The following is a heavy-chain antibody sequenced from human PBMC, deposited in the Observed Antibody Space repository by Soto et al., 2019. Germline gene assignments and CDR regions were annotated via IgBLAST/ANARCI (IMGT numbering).Heavy chain of an antibody. CDR2: IYYTGST. Sequence: SETLSLTCTVSGGSVSSESHYWSWIRHTPGNGLEWIGYIYYTGSTNYNPSLKGRVTMSVDTSRDQVSLRLRSVTRADTAVYYCARDQYDFRRGCYDDAMEVWGQGTKVTV. CDR3: ARDQYDFRRGCYDDAMEV. CDR1: GGSVSSESHY. J-gene: IGHJ6*02. V-gene: IGHV4-61*01. D-gene: IGHD3-3*01.